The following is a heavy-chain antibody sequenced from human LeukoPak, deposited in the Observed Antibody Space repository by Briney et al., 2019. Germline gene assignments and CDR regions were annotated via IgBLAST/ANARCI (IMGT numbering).Heavy chain of an antibody. CDR1: GFTFDDYA. D-gene: IGHD6-19*01. Sequence: GGSLRLSCAASGFTFDDYAMHWVRQAPGKGLEWVSGISWNSGSIGYADSVKGRFTISRDNAKNSLYLQMNSLRAEDTAVYYCAAASSGWYSVDYWGQGTLVTVSS. CDR2: ISWNSGSI. J-gene: IGHJ4*02. V-gene: IGHV3-9*01. CDR3: AAASSGWYSVDY.